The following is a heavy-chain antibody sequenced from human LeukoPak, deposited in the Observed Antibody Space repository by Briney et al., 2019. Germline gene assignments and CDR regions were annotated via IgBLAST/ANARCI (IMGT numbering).Heavy chain of an antibody. CDR2: ISAYNGNT. D-gene: IGHD6-19*01. CDR1: GYTFTSYG. Sequence: ASVKVSCKASGYTFTSYGISWVRQAPGRGLEWMGWISAYNGNTNYAQKLQGRVTMTTDTSTSTDYMELRSLRSDDTAVYYCARDTGYSSGWVYYYYYGMDVWGQGTTVTVSS. V-gene: IGHV1-18*01. CDR3: ARDTGYSSGWVYYYYYGMDV. J-gene: IGHJ6*02.